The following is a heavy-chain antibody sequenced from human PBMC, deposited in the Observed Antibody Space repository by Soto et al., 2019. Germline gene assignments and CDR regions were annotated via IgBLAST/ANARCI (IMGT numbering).Heavy chain of an antibody. CDR3: AKDIRDYYDSSGSGMDV. Sequence: GGSLRLSCAASGFTFDDYTMHWVRQAPGKGLEWVSLISWDGGSTYYADSVKGRSTNSRDNSKNSLYLQMNSLRTEDTALYYCAKDIRDYYDSSGSGMDVWGQGTTVTVSS. J-gene: IGHJ6*02. D-gene: IGHD3-22*01. CDR2: ISWDGGST. CDR1: GFTFDDYT. V-gene: IGHV3-43*01.